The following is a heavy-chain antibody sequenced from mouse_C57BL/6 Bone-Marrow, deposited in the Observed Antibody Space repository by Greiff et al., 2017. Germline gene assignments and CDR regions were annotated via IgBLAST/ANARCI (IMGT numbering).Heavy chain of an antibody. CDR3: TREGITAVVATDWYFDV. CDR1: GYSFTSYY. Sequence: VQLQQSGPELVKPGASVKISCKASGYSFTSYYIHWVKQRPGQGLEWIGWIYTGSGNTKYKEKFKGKATLTADTSSSTAYMQLSSLTSEDSAVYYLTREGITAVVATDWYFDVWGTGTTVTVSS. J-gene: IGHJ1*03. V-gene: IGHV1-66*01. D-gene: IGHD1-1*01. CDR2: IYTGSGNT.